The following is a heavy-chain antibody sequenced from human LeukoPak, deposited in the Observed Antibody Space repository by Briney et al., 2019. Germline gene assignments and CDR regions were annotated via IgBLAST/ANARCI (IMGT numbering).Heavy chain of an antibody. CDR3: ARGSDHYDSSGYRYFDL. V-gene: IGHV4-59*01. CDR1: GGPIRRYF. J-gene: IGHJ2*01. D-gene: IGHD3-22*01. Sequence: SETLSLTCTVSGGPIRRYFWSWIRQPPGKGLEWIGHNYYSGSTNYNPSLKSRVPISVDTSKNQFSLKLSSVTAADTAVYYCARGSDHYDSSGYRYFDLWGRGTLATVSS. CDR2: NYYSGST.